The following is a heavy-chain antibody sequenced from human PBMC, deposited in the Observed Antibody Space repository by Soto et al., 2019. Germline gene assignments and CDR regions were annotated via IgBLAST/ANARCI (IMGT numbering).Heavy chain of an antibody. V-gene: IGHV1-18*04. Sequence: VASVKVSCKASGYTFTSYGISWVRQAPGQGLEWMGWISAYNGNTNYAQKLQGRVTMTTDTSTSTAYMELRSLRSDDTAVYYCARDLDYDFWSGYSQLRFMDVWGQGTTVTVSS. J-gene: IGHJ6*02. CDR1: GYTFTSYG. CDR2: ISAYNGNT. CDR3: ARDLDYDFWSGYSQLRFMDV. D-gene: IGHD3-3*01.